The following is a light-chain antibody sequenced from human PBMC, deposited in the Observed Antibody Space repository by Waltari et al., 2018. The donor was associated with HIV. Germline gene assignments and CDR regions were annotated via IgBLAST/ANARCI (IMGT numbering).Light chain of an antibody. CDR2: TNI. Sequence: YALTQPPSASGTPGQRLHISCSGGRSNIGSNPVIRYRQFPGEAPKLLIYTNIQRPSGVPDRFSGSKSGTSASLAISGLQSEDEADFYCAVWDDSLRSVLFGGGTRLTVL. V-gene: IGLV1-44*01. J-gene: IGLJ3*02. CDR1: RSNIGSNP. CDR3: AVWDDSLRSVL.